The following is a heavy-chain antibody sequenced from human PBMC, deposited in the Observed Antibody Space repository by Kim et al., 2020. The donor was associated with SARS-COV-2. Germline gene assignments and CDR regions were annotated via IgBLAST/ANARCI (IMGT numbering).Heavy chain of an antibody. CDR2: ISGGGDTT. Sequence: GGSLRLSCAASGFPLRNYMMNWVRQVPGKGLEWVSTISGGGDTTYYADSVKGRFSISRDNSRNTVFLQMNSLRAEDTALYYCAKEIIGPTILHYFDVWGPGTLVTVSS. CDR3: AKEIIGPTILHYFDV. D-gene: IGHD1-26*01. CDR1: GFPLRNYM. V-gene: IGHV3-23*01. J-gene: IGHJ4*02.